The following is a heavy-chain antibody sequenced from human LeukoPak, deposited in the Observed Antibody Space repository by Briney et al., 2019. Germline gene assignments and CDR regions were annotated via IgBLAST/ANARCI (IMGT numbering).Heavy chain of an antibody. CDR3: ARHASPEYCSSTSCYTDYYYYGMDV. CDR1: GGTFSSYA. CDR2: IIPILGIA. D-gene: IGHD2-2*02. V-gene: IGHV1-69*04. J-gene: IGHJ6*02. Sequence: GSSVKVSCKASGGTFSSYAISWVRQAPGQGLEWMGRIIPILGIANYAQKFQGRVTITADKSTSTAYMELSSLRSEDTAVYYCARHASPEYCSSTSCYTDYYYYGMDVWGQGTTVTVSS.